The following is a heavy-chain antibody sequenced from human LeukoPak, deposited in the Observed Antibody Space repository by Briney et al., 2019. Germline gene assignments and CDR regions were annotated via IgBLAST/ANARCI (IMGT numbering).Heavy chain of an antibody. CDR1: GFTFSSYG. V-gene: IGHV3-30*18. CDR3: AKAEYSSGWYQDY. J-gene: IGHJ4*02. Sequence: GRSLRLSCAASGFTFSSYGMHWVRQAPGKGLEWVAVISYDGSNKYYADSVKGRFTISRDNSKNMLYLQMNSLRAEDTAVYYCAKAEYSSGWYQDYWGQGTLVTVSS. CDR2: ISYDGSNK. D-gene: IGHD6-19*01.